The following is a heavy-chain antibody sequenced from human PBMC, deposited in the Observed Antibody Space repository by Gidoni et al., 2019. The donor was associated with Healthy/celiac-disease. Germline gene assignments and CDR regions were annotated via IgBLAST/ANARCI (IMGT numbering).Heavy chain of an antibody. V-gene: IGHV4-39*01. J-gene: IGHJ5*02. Sequence: QLQLQESGPGLVKPSETLSLTCTVAAGSISSSSYYWGWIRQPPGKGLEWIGSIYYSGSTYYIPSLKSRVTISVDTSKNQFSLKLSSVTAADTAVYYCARPMGHDYVWGSYGGNWFDPWGQGTLVTVSS. CDR2: IYYSGST. D-gene: IGHD3-16*01. CDR3: ARPMGHDYVWGSYGGNWFDP. CDR1: AGSISSSSYY.